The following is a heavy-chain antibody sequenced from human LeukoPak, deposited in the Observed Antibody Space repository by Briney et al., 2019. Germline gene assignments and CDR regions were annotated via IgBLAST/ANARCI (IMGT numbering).Heavy chain of an antibody. CDR2: ISSSSTYI. CDR1: GFSFSSYS. V-gene: IGHV3-21*01. D-gene: IGHD1-26*01. CDR3: ARASTELPFDY. J-gene: IGHJ4*02. Sequence: GGSLRLSCAASGFSFSSYSMNWVRQAPGKGLEWVSSISSSSTYIYYADSAKGRFTISRDNAKNSLYLQMNSLRAEDTAVYYCARASTELPFDYWGQGTLVTVSS.